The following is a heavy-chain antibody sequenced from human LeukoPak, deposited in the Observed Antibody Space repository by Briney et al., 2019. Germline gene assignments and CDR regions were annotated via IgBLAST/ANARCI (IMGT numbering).Heavy chain of an antibody. CDR1: GGTFGSYA. J-gene: IGHJ3*02. CDR3: ARVREDYGDYPLEGAFDI. V-gene: IGHV1-69*01. D-gene: IGHD4-17*01. CDR2: IIPMFATP. Sequence: VASLKVSCKASGGTFGSYAISWVRQAPGQGLEWMGGIIPMFATPNYAQKFQGKVRITADESTSTAYMELSRLRSDDTAVYYCARVREDYGDYPLEGAFDIWGQGTVVTVSS.